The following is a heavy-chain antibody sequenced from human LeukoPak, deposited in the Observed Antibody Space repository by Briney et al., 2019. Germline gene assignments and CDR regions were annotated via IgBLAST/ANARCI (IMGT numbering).Heavy chain of an antibody. Sequence: PSETLSLTCTVSVGSINSYYWSWIRQPPGKGLEWIGYIYYSGGTNYNPSLKSRVTTSVDTSKNQFSLKLSSVTAADTAVYYCARTGQQLGTVYYYYMDVWGKGTTVTISS. J-gene: IGHJ6*03. CDR2: IYYSGGT. CDR1: VGSINSYY. CDR3: ARTGQQLGTVYYYYMDV. D-gene: IGHD6-13*01. V-gene: IGHV4-59*01.